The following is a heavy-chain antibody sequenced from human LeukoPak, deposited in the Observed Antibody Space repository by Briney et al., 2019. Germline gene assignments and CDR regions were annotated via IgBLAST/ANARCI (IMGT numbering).Heavy chain of an antibody. Sequence: GGSLRLSCGASGFTFSSYAMHWVRQAPGKGLEWVAVISYDGSNKYYADSVKGRFTISRDNSKNTLYLQMNSLRAEDTAVYYCAKNSDNYYASSGYYRSAFDIWGQGTMVTVSS. CDR1: GFTFSSYA. D-gene: IGHD3-22*01. CDR3: AKNSDNYYASSGYYRSAFDI. V-gene: IGHV3-30*18. CDR2: ISYDGSNK. J-gene: IGHJ3*02.